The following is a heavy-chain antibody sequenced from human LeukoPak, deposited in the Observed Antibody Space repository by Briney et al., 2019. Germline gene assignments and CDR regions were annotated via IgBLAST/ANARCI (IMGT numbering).Heavy chain of an antibody. V-gene: IGHV1-69*05. CDR1: GGTFSSYA. Sequence: SVKVSCKASGGTFSSYAISWVRQAPGQGLEWMGGIIPIFGAANYAQNFQGRVTITTDESTSTAYMELSSLRSEDTAVYYCARSGGYENLFDYWGQGTLVTVSS. D-gene: IGHD5-12*01. J-gene: IGHJ4*02. CDR3: ARSGGYENLFDY. CDR2: IIPIFGAA.